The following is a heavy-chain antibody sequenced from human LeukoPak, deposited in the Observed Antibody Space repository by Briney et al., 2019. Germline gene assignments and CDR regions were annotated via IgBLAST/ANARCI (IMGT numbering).Heavy chain of an antibody. CDR3: ARRGRYMIVGKIFDY. J-gene: IGHJ4*02. D-gene: IGHD3-22*01. V-gene: IGHV3-66*04. CDR2: IYSGGST. Sequence: GGSLRLSCAASGFTVSSNYMSWVRQAPGKGLEWVSVIYSGGSTYYADSVKGRFTISRDNSKNTLYLQMNSLRAEDTAVYYCARRGRYMIVGKIFDYWGQGTLVTVSS. CDR1: GFTVSSNY.